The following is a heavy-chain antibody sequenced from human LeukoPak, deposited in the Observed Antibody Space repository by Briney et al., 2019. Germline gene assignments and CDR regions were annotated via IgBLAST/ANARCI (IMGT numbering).Heavy chain of an antibody. CDR1: GGSFSGHY. CDR2: INNSGST. D-gene: IGHD3-16*01. J-gene: IGHJ4*02. Sequence: SETLSLTCAVYGGSFSGHYWSWIRQPPGKGLEWIGEINNSGSTNYNPSLKSRVTISVDTSKNQFSLKLSSVTAANTAVYYCARGRRVLLHFGYWGQGTLVTVSS. CDR3: ARGRRVLLHFGY. V-gene: IGHV4-34*01.